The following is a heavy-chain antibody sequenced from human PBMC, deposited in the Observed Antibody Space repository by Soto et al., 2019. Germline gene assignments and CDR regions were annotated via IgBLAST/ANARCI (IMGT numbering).Heavy chain of an antibody. J-gene: IGHJ6*02. CDR2: ISYDGSNK. Sequence: QVQLVESGGGVVQPGRSLRLSCAASGFTFSSYSMHWVRQAPGKGLEWVAVISYDGSNKYYADSVKGRFTISRDNSKNTLYLQMNSLRAEDTAVYYCAKDPSWQGGGYYYYGMDVWGQGTTVTVSS. D-gene: IGHD1-26*01. CDR3: AKDPSWQGGGYYYYGMDV. V-gene: IGHV3-30*18. CDR1: GFTFSSYS.